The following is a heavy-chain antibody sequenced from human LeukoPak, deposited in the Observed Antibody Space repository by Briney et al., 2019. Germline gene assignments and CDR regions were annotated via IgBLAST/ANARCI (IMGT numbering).Heavy chain of an antibody. Sequence: ASVKVSCKASGGTFSSYAISWVRQAPGQGLEWMGGIIPIFGTANYAQKFQGRVTITADESTSTAYMELSSLRSEDTAVYYCAQDDFWSGSSSSQHDYWGQGTLVTVSS. CDR1: GGTFSSYA. V-gene: IGHV1-69*13. D-gene: IGHD3-3*01. J-gene: IGHJ4*02. CDR3: AQDDFWSGSSSSQHDY. CDR2: IIPIFGTA.